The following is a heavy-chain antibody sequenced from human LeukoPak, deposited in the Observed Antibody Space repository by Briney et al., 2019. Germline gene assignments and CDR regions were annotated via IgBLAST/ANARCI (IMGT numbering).Heavy chain of an antibody. D-gene: IGHD3-16*01. J-gene: IGHJ3*02. V-gene: IGHV1-18*01. Sequence: GASVKVSCKASGDTFTSYGISWVRQAPGQGLEWMGWISAYNGNTNYAQKLQGRVTMTTDTSTSTAYMELSSLRSEDTAVYYCARVSVMITFGGVNRAAFDIWGQGTMVTVSS. CDR2: ISAYNGNT. CDR3: ARVSVMITFGGVNRAAFDI. CDR1: GDTFTSYG.